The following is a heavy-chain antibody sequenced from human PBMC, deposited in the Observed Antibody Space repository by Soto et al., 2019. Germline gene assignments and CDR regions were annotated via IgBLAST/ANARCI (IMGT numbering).Heavy chain of an antibody. CDR3: ARGPIGDCSGGSCYPEGLFDY. CDR2: IYYSGST. D-gene: IGHD2-15*01. Sequence: SETLSLTCTVSGGSISSYYWSWIRQPPGKGLEWIGYIYYSGSTNYNPSLKSRVTISVDTSKNQFSLKLSSVTAADTAVYYCARGPIGDCSGGSCYPEGLFDYWGQGTLVTVSS. CDR1: GGSISSYY. J-gene: IGHJ4*02. V-gene: IGHV4-59*08.